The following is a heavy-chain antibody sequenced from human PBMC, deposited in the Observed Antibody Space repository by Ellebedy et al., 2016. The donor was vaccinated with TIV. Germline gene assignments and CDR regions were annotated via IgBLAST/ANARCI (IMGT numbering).Heavy chain of an antibody. CDR2: IFHFDSDT. CDR3: ARSLAGYGYIDS. J-gene: IGHJ4*02. Sequence: GESLKISCQASGFNFATYWIGWLRQTRGKGLEWMGIIFHFDSDTRYSPYFQGQVTISADRTLNTAYLQWSSLLASDTAMYYCARSLAGYGYIDSWGQGTLVNVSS. V-gene: IGHV5-51*01. D-gene: IGHD5-12*01. CDR1: GFNFATYW.